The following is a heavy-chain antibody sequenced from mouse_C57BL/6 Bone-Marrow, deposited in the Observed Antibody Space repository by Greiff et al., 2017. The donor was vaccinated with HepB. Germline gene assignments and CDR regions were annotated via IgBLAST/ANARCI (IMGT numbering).Heavy chain of an antibody. CDR1: GFTFTDYY. CDR2: IRNKANGYTT. CDR3: ARFPYYYGSSSYYFDY. D-gene: IGHD1-1*01. Sequence: EVMLVESGGGLVQPGGSLSLSCAASGFTFTDYYMSWVRQPPGKALEWLGFIRNKANGYTTEYSASVKGRFTISRDNSQSILYLQMNALRAEDSATYDCARFPYYYGSSSYYFDYWGQGTTLTVSS. J-gene: IGHJ2*01. V-gene: IGHV7-3*01.